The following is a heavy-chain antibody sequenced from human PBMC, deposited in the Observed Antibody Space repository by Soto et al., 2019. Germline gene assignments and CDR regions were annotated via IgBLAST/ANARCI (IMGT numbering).Heavy chain of an antibody. J-gene: IGHJ5*02. V-gene: IGHV5-51*01. CDR2: ISPGDSDT. D-gene: IGHD6-13*01. CDR1: GYNFTTYW. CDR3: ARRRRISAGGTAWFDP. Sequence: PGESLKISCKGSGYNFTTYWIGWVRQMPGKGLEWMGIISPGDSDTRYSPSFQGQVTISADKSISTAFLQWSSLKASDTAIYYCARRRRISAGGTAWFDPWGQGTLVTVSS.